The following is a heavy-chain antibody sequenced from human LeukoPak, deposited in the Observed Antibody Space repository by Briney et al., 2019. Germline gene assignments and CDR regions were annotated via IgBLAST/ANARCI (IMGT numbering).Heavy chain of an antibody. V-gene: IGHV1-69*06. CDR2: IIPVFNSP. D-gene: IGHD3-10*01. CDR1: GGTFSDSA. J-gene: IGHJ3*02. Sequence: SVKVSCKASGGTFSDSAVSWVRQAPGQGLEWMGGIIPVFNSPNYAQKFQGRLTITADKSTSTAYMELSSLRSEDTAVYYCARDYYGSGSYYTAFAFDIWGQGTMVTVSS. CDR3: ARDYYGSGSYYTAFAFDI.